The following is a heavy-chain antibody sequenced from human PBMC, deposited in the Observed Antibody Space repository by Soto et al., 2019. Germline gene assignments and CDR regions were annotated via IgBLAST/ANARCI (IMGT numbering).Heavy chain of an antibody. CDR1: GFTFSSYS. V-gene: IGHV3-21*01. CDR2: ISSSNSYI. J-gene: IGHJ4*02. Sequence: GGSLRLSCAASGFTFSSYSMNWVRQAPGKGLEWVSSISSSNSYIYYADSVKGRFTISRDNAKNSLYLQMNSLRAEDTAVYYCATYYDSGGYNFDYWGQGTLVTVSS. CDR3: ATYYDSGGYNFDY. D-gene: IGHD3-22*01.